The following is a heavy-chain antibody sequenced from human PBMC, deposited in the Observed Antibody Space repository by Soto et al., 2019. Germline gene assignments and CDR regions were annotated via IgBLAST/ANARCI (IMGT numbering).Heavy chain of an antibody. CDR2: IIPIFGTA. CDR1: GGTFSSYA. J-gene: IGHJ4*02. Sequence: SVKVSCKASGGTFSSYAMSWVRQAPGQGLEWMGGIIPIFGTANYAQKFQGRVTITADKSTSTAYMELSSLRSEDTAMYYCARGMGMATRVYFDYWGQGTLVTVSS. D-gene: IGHD2-15*01. CDR3: ARGMGMATRVYFDY. V-gene: IGHV1-69*06.